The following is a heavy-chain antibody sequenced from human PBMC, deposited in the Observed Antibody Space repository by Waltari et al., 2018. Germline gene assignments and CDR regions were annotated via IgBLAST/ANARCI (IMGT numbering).Heavy chain of an antibody. J-gene: IGHJ5*02. CDR2: IFYSGST. D-gene: IGHD6-6*01. CDR1: GGSINYSSNY. Sequence: QLQLQESGPGQVKPSETLSLTCSVSGGSINYSSNYWGWIRQAPGKDLEWIGSIFYSGSTFYNPSLKSRVTISVDLSKNELSLRLTSVTAADTAVYYCARAECSTSSCFFVSGFDPWGQGIHVTVSS. CDR3: ARAECSTSSCFFVSGFDP. V-gene: IGHV4-39*01.